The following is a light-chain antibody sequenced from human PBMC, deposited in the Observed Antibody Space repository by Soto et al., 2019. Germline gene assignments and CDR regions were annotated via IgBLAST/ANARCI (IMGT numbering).Light chain of an antibody. V-gene: IGLV2-14*01. CDR2: DVS. Sequence: LTQPASVSGSPGQSITISCSGSSSDVGAYNSVSWYQQYPGKAPKIMIYDVSNRPSGVSNRFSGSKSGTTASLTISGLQAEDEADYYCSSYTSSSTLLFGPGTKVTVL. J-gene: IGLJ1*01. CDR3: SSYTSSSTLL. CDR1: SSDVGAYNS.